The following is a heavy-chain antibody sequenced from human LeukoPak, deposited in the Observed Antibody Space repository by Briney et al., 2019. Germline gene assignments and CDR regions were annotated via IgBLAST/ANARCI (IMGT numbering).Heavy chain of an antibody. V-gene: IGHV5-10-1*01. CDR1: GYSFTTYR. Sequence: GESLKISCKGSGYSFTTYRISRVRQMPGKGLEWMGTIDPRDSYSNYSPAFQGHVTISADKSISTASLQWSSLKASDTAMYYCARHGGGFDYWGQGTLVTVSS. D-gene: IGHD3-10*01. J-gene: IGHJ4*02. CDR2: IDPRDSYS. CDR3: ARHGGGFDY.